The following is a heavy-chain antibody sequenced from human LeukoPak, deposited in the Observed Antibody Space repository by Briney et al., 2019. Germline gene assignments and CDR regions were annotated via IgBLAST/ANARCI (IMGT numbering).Heavy chain of an antibody. V-gene: IGHV4-39*01. Sequence: PSETLSLTCTVSGGSISSSEYYWGWIRQPPGRGLEWTGSIFFIGVTYYNPSLTSRVTISLDTSQNHFSLKLSSVTAADTAVYYCARQESYYYRSRDYPAAFDIWGQGTMVTVSS. J-gene: IGHJ3*02. D-gene: IGHD3-22*01. CDR3: ARQESYYYRSRDYPAAFDI. CDR2: IFFIGVT. CDR1: GGSISSSEYY.